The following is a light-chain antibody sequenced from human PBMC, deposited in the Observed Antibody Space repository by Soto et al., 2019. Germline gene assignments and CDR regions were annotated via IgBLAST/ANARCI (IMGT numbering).Light chain of an antibody. CDR1: SSNVGSNY. CDR3: AAWDDSLSGVV. V-gene: IGLV1-47*02. Sequence: QLVLTQPPSASGTPGQRVIISCSGSSSNVGSNYVYWYQQLPGTAPKLLIYSNNQRPSGVPDRFSGSKSGTSASLAISGLRSEDEADYYCAAWDDSLSGVVFGGGTKLTVL. J-gene: IGLJ2*01. CDR2: SNN.